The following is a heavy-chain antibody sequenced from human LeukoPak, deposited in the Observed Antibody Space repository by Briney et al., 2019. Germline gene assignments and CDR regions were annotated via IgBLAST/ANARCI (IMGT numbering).Heavy chain of an antibody. CDR1: GFTFSIYA. CDR2: ISGGGGNT. Sequence: PGGSLRRSRAASGFTFSIYAMKWVRQTPGKGLERVSTISGGGGNTYYADSVKGRFTISRDNCKNTMYLQVNSLRAEDMAVYYCAKGGKWDVTPFDYWGQGTLVTVSS. CDR3: AKGGKWDVTPFDY. J-gene: IGHJ4*02. D-gene: IGHD1-26*01. V-gene: IGHV3-23*01.